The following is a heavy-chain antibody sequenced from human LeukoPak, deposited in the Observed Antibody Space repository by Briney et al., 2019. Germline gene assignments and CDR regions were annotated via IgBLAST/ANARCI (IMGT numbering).Heavy chain of an antibody. CDR2: INHSGST. D-gene: IGHD6-6*01. CDR3: AADSSSRDY. V-gene: IGHV4-34*01. CDR1: GGPFSGYY. Sequence: KPSETLSLTCAVYGGPFSGYYWSWIRQPPGKGLEWIGEINHSGSTNYNPSLKSRVTISVDTSKNQFSLKLSSVTAADTAVYYCAADSSSRDYWGQGTLVTVSS. J-gene: IGHJ4*02.